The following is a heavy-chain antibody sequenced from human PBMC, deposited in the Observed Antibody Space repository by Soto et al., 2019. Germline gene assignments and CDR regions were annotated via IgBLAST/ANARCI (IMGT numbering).Heavy chain of an antibody. CDR1: GFSFNTYG. CDR3: ARTRRGETAIITDGLDL. CDR2: IWYHGAYE. V-gene: IGHV3-33*01. Sequence: QEQLVESGGGVVQPGRSLRLSCAASGFSFNTYGMNWVRQAPGRGLEWVALIWYHGAYEYYADSVKGRFTISRDNSRNTLYRQMNRLKAEDTAVYYCARTRRGETAIITDGLDLWGQGTQVTVSS. J-gene: IGHJ5*02. D-gene: IGHD5-18*01.